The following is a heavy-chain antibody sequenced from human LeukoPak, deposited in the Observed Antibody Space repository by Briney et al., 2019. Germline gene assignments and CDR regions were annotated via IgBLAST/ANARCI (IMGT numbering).Heavy chain of an antibody. CDR1: GGSISSYY. CDR2: IYYSGST. CDR3: ARAQGYYDSSGIHDY. Sequence: SETLSLTCTVSGGSISSYYWSWIRQPPGKGLEWIGYIYYSGSTNYNPSLKSRVTISVDTSKNQFSLKLSSVTAADTAVYCCARAQGYYDSSGIHDYWGQGTLVTVSS. D-gene: IGHD3-22*01. V-gene: IGHV4-59*01. J-gene: IGHJ4*02.